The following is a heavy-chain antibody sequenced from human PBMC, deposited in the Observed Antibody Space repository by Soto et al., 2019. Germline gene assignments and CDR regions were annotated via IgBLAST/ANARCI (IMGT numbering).Heavy chain of an antibody. D-gene: IGHD1-7*01. Sequence: PGGSLRLSCAASGFTFSSYAMSWVRQAPGKGLEWVSAISGSGGSTYYADSVKGRFTISRDNSKNTLYLQMNSLRAEDTAVYYFAKDRRRITGTFLDYLGQGPLGAVS. CDR1: GFTFSSYA. CDR3: AKDRRRITGTFLDY. J-gene: IGHJ4*02. CDR2: ISGSGGST. V-gene: IGHV3-23*01.